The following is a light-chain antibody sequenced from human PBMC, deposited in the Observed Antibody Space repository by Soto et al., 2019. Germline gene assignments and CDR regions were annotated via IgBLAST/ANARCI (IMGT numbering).Light chain of an antibody. CDR3: QQLSSYPVT. Sequence: DIQMTQSPSSVSASVGDRVTITCRASQDIGIYLAWYQQKPGKAPNLLIYAASSLQRGVPSRFSGSGSGTDFTLTIRSLQPEDFATYHCQQLSSYPVTFGQGTKVDIK. CDR2: AAS. CDR1: QDIGIY. V-gene: IGKV1-9*01. J-gene: IGKJ1*01.